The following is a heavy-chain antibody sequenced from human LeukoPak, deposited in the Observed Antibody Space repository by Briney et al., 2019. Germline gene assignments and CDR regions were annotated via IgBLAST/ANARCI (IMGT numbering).Heavy chain of an antibody. Sequence: PGGSLRLSCAASGFTFTSYNFHWVRQAPGKGLQWVGMISYDGNKKYEDSVKGRITISRENSKNTLYLQMTSLRLEDTAVYLCVRDFPNSKPRFDWWGQGTLVTVSS. V-gene: IGHV3-30*03. CDR1: GFTFTSYN. CDR3: VRDFPNSKPRFDW. J-gene: IGHJ4*02. CDR2: ISYDGNKK. D-gene: IGHD2/OR15-2a*01.